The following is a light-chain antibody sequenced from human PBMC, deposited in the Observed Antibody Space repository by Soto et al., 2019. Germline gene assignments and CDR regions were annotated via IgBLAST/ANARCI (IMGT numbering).Light chain of an antibody. CDR3: GTWDSSLSVVL. V-gene: IGLV1-51*01. Sequence: QSVLTQPPSVSAAPGQKVTISCSGSSFNIGNNLVSWYQQLPETVPKLLIYDNDKRPSGIPDRFSGSKSGTSATLGITGLQTGDEADYYCGTWDSSLSVVLFGGGTKVTVL. J-gene: IGLJ2*01. CDR2: DND. CDR1: SFNIGNNL.